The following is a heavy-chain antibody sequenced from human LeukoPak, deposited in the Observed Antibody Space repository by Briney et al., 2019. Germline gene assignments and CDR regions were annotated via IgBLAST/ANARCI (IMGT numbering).Heavy chain of an antibody. CDR3: PKASYDILTDDAFDI. CDR2: IWYDGSNK. Sequence: PGGALRLSCAASGFTFSSYGMHWVRQAPGKGLEWVADIWYDGSNKYYADSVRGRFTISRDNSKNMLYLQMNSLRAEDTAVFYCPKASYDILTDDAFDIWGQGTMVTVSS. D-gene: IGHD3-9*01. V-gene: IGHV3-33*06. J-gene: IGHJ3*02. CDR1: GFTFSSYG.